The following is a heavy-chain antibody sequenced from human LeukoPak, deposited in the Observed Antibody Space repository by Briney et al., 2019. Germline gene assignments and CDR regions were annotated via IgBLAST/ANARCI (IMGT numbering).Heavy chain of an antibody. D-gene: IGHD5-12*01. Sequence: TGGSLRLSCAASGFTFSSYAMSWVRQAPGKGLEWVSAISGSGGSTYYTDSVKGRFTISRDNSKNTLYLQMNSLRAEDTAVYYCAKVEGYSGYDSPFDWGQGTLVTVSS. J-gene: IGHJ4*02. CDR1: GFTFSSYA. CDR3: AKVEGYSGYDSPFD. V-gene: IGHV3-23*01. CDR2: ISGSGGST.